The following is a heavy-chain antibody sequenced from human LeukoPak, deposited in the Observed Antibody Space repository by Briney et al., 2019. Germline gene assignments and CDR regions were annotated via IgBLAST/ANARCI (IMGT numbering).Heavy chain of an antibody. V-gene: IGHV3-74*01. D-gene: IGHD3-10*01. CDR2: INTDGSRT. CDR3: ARDSTMWFGEFIQDY. J-gene: IGHJ4*02. CDR1: GFTFSDYW. Sequence: HPGGSLRLSCAASGFTFSDYWMHWVRQAPGKGLVWVSLINTDGSRTSYADSVKGRFTISRDSAKNTLYLQMNSLRAGDTAVYYCARDSTMWFGEFIQDYWGQGTLVTVSS.